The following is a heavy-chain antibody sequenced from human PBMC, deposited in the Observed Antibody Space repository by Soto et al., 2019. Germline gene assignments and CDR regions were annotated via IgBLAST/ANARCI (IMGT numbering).Heavy chain of an antibody. V-gene: IGHV4-59*01. D-gene: IGHD3-9*01. CDR3: ARGIRLNGYYGLDV. CDR2: IYSGGSP. J-gene: IGHJ6*02. CDR1: GGSISSYY. Sequence: QVQLQESGPGLVKPSETLSLTCTVSGGSISSYYWTWIRQPPGKGLEWIGYIYSGGSPTYNPSLKSRVTISVAPSKKQFSLKLSSVTAADTAVYYCARGIRLNGYYGLDVWGQGTTVTVSS.